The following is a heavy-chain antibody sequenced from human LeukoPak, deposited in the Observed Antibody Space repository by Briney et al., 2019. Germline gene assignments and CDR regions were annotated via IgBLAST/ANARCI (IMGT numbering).Heavy chain of an antibody. D-gene: IGHD3-22*01. CDR1: GGSISSGSYY. CDR2: IYHSGST. J-gene: IGHJ5*02. Sequence: SQTLSLTCTVSGGSISSGSYYWSWIRQPAGKGLEWIGSIYHSGSTYYNPSLKSRVTISVDTSKNQFSLKLSSVTAPDTAVYYCARVAYDSSGYNNWFDPWGQGTLVTVSS. V-gene: IGHV4-61*02. CDR3: ARVAYDSSGYNNWFDP.